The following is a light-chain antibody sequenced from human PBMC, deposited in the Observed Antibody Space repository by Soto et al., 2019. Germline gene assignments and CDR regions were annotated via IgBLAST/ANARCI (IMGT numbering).Light chain of an antibody. CDR2: DVS. CDR3: SSYTTGGSYV. Sequence: QSALTQPDSVSGSPGLSIAISCTGTSRDVGGYNSVSWYQQQPGKVPKLMIYDVSNRPSGVSNRFSGSKSGNTASLTISGLQAEDEGDYYCSSYTTGGSYVFGTGTKLTVL. CDR1: SRDVGGYNS. V-gene: IGLV2-14*01. J-gene: IGLJ1*01.